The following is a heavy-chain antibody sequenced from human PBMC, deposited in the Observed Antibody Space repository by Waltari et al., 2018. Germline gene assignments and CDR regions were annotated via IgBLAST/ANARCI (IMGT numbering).Heavy chain of an antibody. V-gene: IGHV3-33*01. J-gene: IGHJ4*02. CDR1: GSSFSSYG. D-gene: IGHD3-9*01. Sequence: QVQLVESGGGVVQPGRSLRLSCAASGSSFSSYGMHWVRQAPGKGLEWVAVIWYDGSNKYYADSVKGRFTISRDKSKNTLYLQMNSLRAEDTAVYYCARDGDYDILTGYYNGIDYWGQGTLVTVSS. CDR2: IWYDGSNK. CDR3: ARDGDYDILTGYYNGIDY.